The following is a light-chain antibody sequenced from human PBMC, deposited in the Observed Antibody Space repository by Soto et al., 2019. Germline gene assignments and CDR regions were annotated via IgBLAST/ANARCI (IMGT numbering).Light chain of an antibody. CDR3: QHYDDSPWT. CDR2: GAS. V-gene: IGKV3-20*01. CDR1: QSVSSNY. Sequence: EIVLTQSPGTLSLSPGERATLSCRASQSVSSNYLAWYQQKPGQAPRLLIYGASSRATGIPDRFSGSGSGTDFTLTISRLEPEDSAVYYCQHYDDSPWTFGQGTKVEIK. J-gene: IGKJ1*01.